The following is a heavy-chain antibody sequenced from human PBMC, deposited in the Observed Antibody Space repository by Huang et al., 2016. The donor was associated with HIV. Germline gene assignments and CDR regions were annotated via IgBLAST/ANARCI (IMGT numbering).Heavy chain of an antibody. J-gene: IGHJ6*02. Sequence: EVQLVESGGGLIQPGGYLRLSCSASGCTVSNNYFPWGRQAPGKGLEGVSVSFSGVRTDHADSVKGRFTISRDNSKNTLYLQMNSLRADDTAVYYCARGAESSWSGSYYYGLDVWGQGTTVTV. CDR3: ARGAESSWSGSYYYGLDV. CDR1: GCTVSNNY. D-gene: IGHD6-19*01. V-gene: IGHV3-53*01. CDR2: SFSGVRT.